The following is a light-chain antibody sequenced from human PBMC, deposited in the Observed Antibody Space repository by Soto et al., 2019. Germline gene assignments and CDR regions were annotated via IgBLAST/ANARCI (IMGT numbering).Light chain of an antibody. CDR3: QHYNNWPPWT. J-gene: IGKJ1*01. Sequence: EIVMTQSPATLSVSPGESATLSCRASQSVSNNLAWYQQKPGQVPRLLIYGASTRATGIPARFSGSGSGTEFTLTISSLQSEDFAVYYCQHYNNWPPWTFGQGTKVDIK. V-gene: IGKV3-15*01. CDR2: GAS. CDR1: QSVSNN.